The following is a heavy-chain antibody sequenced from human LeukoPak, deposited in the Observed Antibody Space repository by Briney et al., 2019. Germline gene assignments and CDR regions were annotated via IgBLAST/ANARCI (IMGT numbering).Heavy chain of an antibody. CDR3: AKNRYSYGPFDY. V-gene: IGHV3-30*02. D-gene: IGHD5-18*01. J-gene: IGHJ4*02. CDR2: IRYDGSNK. CDR1: GFTFSSYG. Sequence: GGSLRLSCAASGFTFSSYGMHWVRQAPGKGLEWVAFIRYDGSNKYYADSVRGRFTISRDNSKNTLYLQMNSLRAEDTAVYYCAKNRYSYGPFDYWGQGTLVTVSS.